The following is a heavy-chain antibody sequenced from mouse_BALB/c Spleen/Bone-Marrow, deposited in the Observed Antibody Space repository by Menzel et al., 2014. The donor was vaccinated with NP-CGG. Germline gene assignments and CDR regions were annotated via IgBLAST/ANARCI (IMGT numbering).Heavy chain of an antibody. V-gene: IGHV1-54*01. CDR1: VYAFTNYL. J-gene: IGHJ4*01. D-gene: IGHD4-1*01. CDR2: INPGSGRT. Sequence: VKLAESGADLVRPGTSVKVSCKASVYAFTNYLIEWVKQRPGQGLERIGVINPGSGRTNYNEKFKGKATLTADKSSSTAYMQLSSMTSDDSAVYFCARWLTGTGAMDYWGQGTSVTVSS. CDR3: ARWLTGTGAMDY.